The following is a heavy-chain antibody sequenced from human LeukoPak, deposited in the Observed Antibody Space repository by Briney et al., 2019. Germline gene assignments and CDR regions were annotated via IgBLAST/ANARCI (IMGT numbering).Heavy chain of an antibody. Sequence: ASVKVSCKASGYTFTSYYMHWVRQAPGQGLEWMGWISAYNGNTNYAQKLQGRVTMTTDTSTSTAYMELRSLRSDDTAVYYCARAPVVGIAVAGDDYWGQGTLVTVSS. D-gene: IGHD6-19*01. CDR2: ISAYNGNT. CDR3: ARAPVVGIAVAGDDY. CDR1: GYTFTSYY. J-gene: IGHJ4*02. V-gene: IGHV1-18*04.